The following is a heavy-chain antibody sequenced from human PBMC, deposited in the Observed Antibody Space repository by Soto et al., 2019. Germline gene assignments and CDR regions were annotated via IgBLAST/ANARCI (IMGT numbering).Heavy chain of an antibody. D-gene: IGHD6-19*01. V-gene: IGHV3-23*01. J-gene: IGHJ4*02. Sequence: EVQLLESGGGLVQPGGSLRLSCAASGFTFSSYAMSWVRQAPGKGLEWVSAISGSGGSTYYADSVKGRFTISRDNSKNTLYLQMTRLRAEDTAVYYCARRSSGWYFAYWGQGTLVTVSS. CDR3: ARRSSGWYFAY. CDR2: ISGSGGST. CDR1: GFTFSSYA.